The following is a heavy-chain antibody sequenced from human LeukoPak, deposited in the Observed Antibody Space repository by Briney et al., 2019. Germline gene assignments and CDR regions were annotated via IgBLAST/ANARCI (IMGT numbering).Heavy chain of an antibody. CDR1: GGSISSSNW. V-gene: IGHV4-4*02. J-gene: IGHJ2*01. Sequence: SETLSLTCAVSGGSISSSNWWSWVRQPPGKGLEWIGEIYHSGSTNYNPSLKSRVTISVDKSKNQFSLKLTSVTAADTAVYYCARRGWQLLDWHFDLWGRGTLVTVSS. CDR3: ARRGWQLLDWHFDL. D-gene: IGHD2-8*02. CDR2: IYHSGST.